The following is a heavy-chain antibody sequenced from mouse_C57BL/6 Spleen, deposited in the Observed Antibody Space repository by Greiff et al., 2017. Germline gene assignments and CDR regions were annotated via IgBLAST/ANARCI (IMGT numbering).Heavy chain of an antibody. CDR2: IHPNSGST. D-gene: IGHD1-3*01. CDR3: ASGRVVIRSYYCAMDY. CDR1: GYTFTSYW. V-gene: IGHV1-64*01. Sequence: QVQLQQPGAELVKPGASVKLSCKASGYTFTSYWMHWVKQRPGQGLEWIGMIHPNSGSTNYNEKFKSKAKLTVDTSSSTAYMQLSILTSADSAVFCGASGRVVIRSYYCAMDYWGQGTSVTVSS. J-gene: IGHJ4*01.